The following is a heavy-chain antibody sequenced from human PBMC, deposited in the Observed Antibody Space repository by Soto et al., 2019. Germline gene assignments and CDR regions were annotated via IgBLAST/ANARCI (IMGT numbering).Heavy chain of an antibody. CDR2: MNPNSGNS. Sequence: ASVKVSCKASGYTFTNYDINWVRQATGQGLEWMGWMNPNSGNSGYAQKFQGRVTMTRNTSISTAYMELSSLRSEDTAVYYCARGRDPPVCDDVSCYSAGCFGSWGQGTLVTVSS. V-gene: IGHV1-8*01. J-gene: IGHJ4*02. CDR3: ARGRDPPVCDDVSCYSAGCFGS. CDR1: GYTFTNYD. D-gene: IGHD2-15*01.